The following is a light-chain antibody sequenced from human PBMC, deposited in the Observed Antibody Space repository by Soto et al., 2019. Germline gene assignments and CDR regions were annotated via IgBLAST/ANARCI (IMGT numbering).Light chain of an antibody. J-gene: IGLJ2*01. CDR2: EIS. CDR1: SRDVGGNNY. Sequence: QSVLTQPASVSGTPGQSITISCTGTSRDVGGNNYVCWYQQHPGKAPKLMIYEISHRPSGVSHRFSGSKSGNTASLTISGLQSEDEAAYYCSSYTSSSTAVVFGGGTKLTVL. CDR3: SSYTSSSTAVV. V-gene: IGLV2-14*01.